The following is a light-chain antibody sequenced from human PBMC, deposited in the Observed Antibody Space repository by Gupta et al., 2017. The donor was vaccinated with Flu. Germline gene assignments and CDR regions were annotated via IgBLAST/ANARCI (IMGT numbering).Light chain of an antibody. Sequence: ETILTQSPATLPTSPGERVTLSCRASEDVYTKLAWYRQKPGQAPRLLISGASTRATGIPDRFRGSGSGTEFTLTITSLQSEDFAVYFCQQYAHWLTFGGGTTVEI. CDR1: EDVYTK. CDR2: GAS. V-gene: IGKV3-15*01. J-gene: IGKJ4*01. CDR3: QQYAHWLT.